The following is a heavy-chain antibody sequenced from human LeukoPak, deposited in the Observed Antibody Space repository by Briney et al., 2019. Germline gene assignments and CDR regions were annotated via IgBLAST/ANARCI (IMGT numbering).Heavy chain of an antibody. J-gene: IGHJ6*03. CDR1: GGTFSSYA. Sequence: SVKVSCKASGGTFSSYAISWVRQDPGQGLEWMGAIITIFGTANYAQKFQGRVTITTDESTSTAYMELSSLRSEDEAVYYCASCAYAPGVYYYYMDVWGKGATVTVCS. V-gene: IGHV1-69*05. CDR3: ASCAYAPGVYYYYMDV. CDR2: IITIFGTA. D-gene: IGHD2-2*01.